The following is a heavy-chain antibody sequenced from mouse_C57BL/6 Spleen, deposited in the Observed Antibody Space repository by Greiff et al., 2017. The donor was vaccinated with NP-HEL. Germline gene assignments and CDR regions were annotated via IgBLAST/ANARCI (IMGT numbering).Heavy chain of an antibody. Sequence: EVQLVESGGGLVKPGGSLKLSCAASGFTFSDYGMHWVRQAPEKGLEWVAYISSGSSTIYYADKVKGRFTISRDNAKNTLYLEMSGMRSEDTAMYYCARGGTYGRDYYAMDYWGQGTSVTVSS. CDR3: ARGGTYGRDYYAMDY. D-gene: IGHD1-1*01. CDR2: ISSGSSTI. CDR1: GFTFSDYG. V-gene: IGHV5-17*01. J-gene: IGHJ4*01.